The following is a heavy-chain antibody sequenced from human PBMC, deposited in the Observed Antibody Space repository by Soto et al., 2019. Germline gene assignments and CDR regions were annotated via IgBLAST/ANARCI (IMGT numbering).Heavy chain of an antibody. V-gene: IGHV3-23*01. D-gene: IGHD3-3*01. Sequence: TGGSLRLSCAASGFTFSSYAMSWVRQAPGKGLEWVSAISGSGGSTYYADSVKGRFTISRDNSKNTLYLQRNSLRAEDTAVYYCAKGRNTIFGVVPPTRYGMDVWGQGTTVTVSS. CDR1: GFTFSSYA. CDR3: AKGRNTIFGVVPPTRYGMDV. J-gene: IGHJ6*02. CDR2: ISGSGGST.